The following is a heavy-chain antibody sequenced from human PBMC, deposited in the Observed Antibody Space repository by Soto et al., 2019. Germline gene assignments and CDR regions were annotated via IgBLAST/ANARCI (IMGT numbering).Heavy chain of an antibody. Sequence: EVQLLESGGGLIQPGGSLRLSCAASGFTFSSYAMSWVRQAPGKGLEWVSVISGSGGSTYYADSVKGRFTISRDNSKNTLYLQMNSLRGEDTAIYYCAKVGEREWLSLYWYCDFWGRGTLVTVSA. J-gene: IGHJ2*01. D-gene: IGHD3-3*01. CDR3: AKVGEREWLSLYWYCDF. V-gene: IGHV3-23*01. CDR2: ISGSGGST. CDR1: GFTFSSYA.